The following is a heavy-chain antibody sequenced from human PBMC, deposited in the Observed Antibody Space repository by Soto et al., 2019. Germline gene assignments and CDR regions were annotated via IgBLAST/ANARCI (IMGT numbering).Heavy chain of an antibody. D-gene: IGHD3-3*01. J-gene: IGHJ3*02. CDR3: ATRYYDFWSGSPGAFDI. V-gene: IGHV3-21*01. Sequence: PGGSLGLSCAASGFTFSSYSMNWVRQAPGKGLEWVSSISSSSSYIYYADSVKGRFTISRDNAKNSLYLQMNSLRAEDTAVYYCATRYYDFWSGSPGAFDIWGQGTMVTVSS. CDR1: GFTFSSYS. CDR2: ISSSSSYI.